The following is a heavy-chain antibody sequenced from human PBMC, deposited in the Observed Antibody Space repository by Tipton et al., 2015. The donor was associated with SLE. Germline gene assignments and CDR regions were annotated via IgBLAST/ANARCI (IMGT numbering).Heavy chain of an antibody. V-gene: IGHV3-48*03. CDR2: ISDTGSTR. J-gene: IGHJ4*02. Sequence: SLRLSCAASRFTFSNYDMNWVRQAPRKGLEWVSYISDTGSTRFYADSVKGRFTISRDNAKNSLYLQMNSLRAEGTAVYYCARVVAYVIDYWGQGTLVTVSS. CDR1: RFTFSNYD. CDR3: ARVVAYVIDY. D-gene: IGHD3-10*02.